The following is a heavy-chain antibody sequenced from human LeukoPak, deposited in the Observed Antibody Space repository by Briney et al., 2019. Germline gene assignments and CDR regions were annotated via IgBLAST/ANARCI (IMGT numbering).Heavy chain of an antibody. CDR2: ISYDGSNK. CDR1: GFTFSSYA. Sequence: GGSLRLSCAASGFTFSSYAMHWVREAPRKGLEWVAVISYDGSNKYYADSVKGRFTISRDNSKNTLYLQMNSLRAEDTAVYYCASSITGIAAAGTAYFDYWGQGTLVTVSS. J-gene: IGHJ4*02. D-gene: IGHD6-13*01. CDR3: ASSITGIAAAGTAYFDY. V-gene: IGHV3-30*04.